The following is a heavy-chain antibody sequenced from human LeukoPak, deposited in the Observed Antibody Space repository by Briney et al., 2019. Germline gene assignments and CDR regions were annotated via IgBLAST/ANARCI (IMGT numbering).Heavy chain of an antibody. CDR3: ARRGRLSSGWYDY. J-gene: IGHJ4*02. CDR2: ISACNGNT. V-gene: IGHV1-18*03. CDR1: GYTFNTYG. D-gene: IGHD6-19*01. Sequence: ASVKVSCKASGYTFNTYGISWVRQAPGQGLEWMGWISACNGNTNYAQKLQGRVTMTTDSSTGTAYMELRSLTSDDMAMYYCARRGRLSSGWYDYWGQGTLVTVSS.